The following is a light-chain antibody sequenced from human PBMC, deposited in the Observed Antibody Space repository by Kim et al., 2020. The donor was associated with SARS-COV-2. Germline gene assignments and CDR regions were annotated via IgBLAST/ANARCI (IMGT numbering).Light chain of an antibody. V-gene: IGKV3-20*01. Sequence: STGESAPLACRASQSVSSSYLAWYQQKPGQAPRLLIYGASSRATGIPDRFSGSGSGTDFTLTISRLEPEDFAVYYCQQYGSSPPYTFGQGTKLEI. J-gene: IGKJ2*01. CDR3: QQYGSSPPYT. CDR1: QSVSSSY. CDR2: GAS.